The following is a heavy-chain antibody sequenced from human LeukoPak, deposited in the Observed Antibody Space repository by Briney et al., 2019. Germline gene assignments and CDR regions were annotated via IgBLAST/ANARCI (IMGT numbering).Heavy chain of an antibody. CDR1: GGTLIRYA. CDR2: IIPIFGTA. CDR3: PTDYDYVWGSYRYTRY. D-gene: IGHD3-16*02. Sequence: GASVKVSCKASGGTLIRYAISWVRQAPGQGLEWMGGIIPIFGTANYAQKFQGRVTMIADESTRTAYMELSSLRSEARDVYYRPTDYDYVWGSYRYTRYWGQGTLVTVSS. J-gene: IGHJ4*02. V-gene: IGHV1-69*01.